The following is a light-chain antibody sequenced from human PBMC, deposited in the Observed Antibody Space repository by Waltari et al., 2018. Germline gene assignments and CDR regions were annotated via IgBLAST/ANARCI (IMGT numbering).Light chain of an antibody. J-gene: IGLJ3*02. CDR2: EAR. Sequence: QSALTQPASVSGSPGQAINISCPGTNSDVGDYNLFSWYQQYPGRAPRLMIYEARNRPSGVSNRFSASKSGNTASLTISGLQADDEADYYCCSYGGSYTWVFGGGTKVTVL. V-gene: IGLV2-23*01. CDR1: NSDVGDYNL. CDR3: CSYGGSYTWV.